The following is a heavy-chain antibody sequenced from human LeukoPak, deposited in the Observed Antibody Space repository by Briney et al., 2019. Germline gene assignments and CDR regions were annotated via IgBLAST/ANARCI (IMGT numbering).Heavy chain of an antibody. V-gene: IGHV3-7*04. CDR3: ARGDAFSGDH. Sequence: GGPLRLSCAVSGLTFSNFWMSWVRKAPGRGLEWVANIHPEGNEKYHVESVKGRFTISRDNAKNSLFLQMNGLRVEDTAVYYCARGDAFSGDHWGQGTLVTVSS. CDR2: IHPEGNEK. CDR1: GLTFSNFW. J-gene: IGHJ4*02.